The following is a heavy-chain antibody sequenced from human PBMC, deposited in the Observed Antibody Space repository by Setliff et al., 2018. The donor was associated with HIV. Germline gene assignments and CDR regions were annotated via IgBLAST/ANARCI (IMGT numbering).Heavy chain of an antibody. Sequence: GGSLRLSCVASGFTFSDHYMNWIRQAPGKGLEWVSYINNNGDTTYYADSVKGRFTISRDNAKNSLYLQMSNLRVEDTAVYYCARDSPQGWNRPRDMDVWGKGTTVTVSS. CDR1: GFTFSDHY. D-gene: IGHD1-1*01. J-gene: IGHJ6*03. CDR2: INNNGDTT. V-gene: IGHV3-11*04. CDR3: ARDSPQGWNRPRDMDV.